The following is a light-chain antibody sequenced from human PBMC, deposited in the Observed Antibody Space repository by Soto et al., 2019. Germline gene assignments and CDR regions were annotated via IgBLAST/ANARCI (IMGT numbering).Light chain of an antibody. CDR1: SIRSKS. CDR2: YDD. J-gene: IGLJ1*01. V-gene: IGLV3-21*04. CDR3: QVWDSKTDHYV. Sequence: SYELTQAPSVSVAPGETATITCEGDSIRSKSVHWYQQKPGQAPVLVIYYDDYRPSGIPERFSGSNSGNPATLTISRVEAGDEADYYCQVWDSKTDHYVFGPGTKVTVL.